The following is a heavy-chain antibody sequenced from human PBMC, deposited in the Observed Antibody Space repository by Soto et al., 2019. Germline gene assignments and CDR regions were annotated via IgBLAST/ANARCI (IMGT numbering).Heavy chain of an antibody. V-gene: IGHV3-49*02. CDR3: TRDSGYYDSRGYYVPEGMDV. J-gene: IGHJ6*02. D-gene: IGHD3-22*01. CDR2: IRSKAYGVTT. Sequence: KDPGKGLEWVGFIRSKAYGVTTEYAASVKGRFTISRDDSKSIAYLQMNSLKTEDTAVYYCTRDSGYYDSRGYYVPEGMDVWGQGTTVTVS.